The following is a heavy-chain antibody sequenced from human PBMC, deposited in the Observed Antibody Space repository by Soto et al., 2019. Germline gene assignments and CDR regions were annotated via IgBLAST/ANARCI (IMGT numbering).Heavy chain of an antibody. V-gene: IGHV3-33*01. Sequence: SLILSCAKFGFTFIGYGMDWVRQAPGKGLEWVAVIWYDGSNKYYADSVKGRFTISRDNSKNTLYLQMNSLRAEDTAVYYCAREYRPITMVRGVILHWFDP. J-gene: IGHJ5*02. CDR2: IWYDGSNK. CDR1: GFTFIGYG. D-gene: IGHD3-10*01. CDR3: AREYRPITMVRGVILHWFDP.